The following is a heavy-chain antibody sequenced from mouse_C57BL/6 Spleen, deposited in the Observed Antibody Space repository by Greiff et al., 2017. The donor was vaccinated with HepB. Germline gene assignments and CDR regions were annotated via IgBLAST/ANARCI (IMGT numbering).Heavy chain of an antibody. CDR3: TPTGTNYAMDY. CDR1: GFNIKDYY. D-gene: IGHD4-1*01. J-gene: IGHJ4*01. CDR2: IDPEDGDT. V-gene: IGHV14-1*01. Sequence: DVKLQESGAELVRPGASVKLSCTASGFNIKDYYMHWVKQRPEQGLEWIGRIDPEDGDTEYAPKFQGKATMTADTSSNTAYLQLSSLTSEDTAVYYCTPTGTNYAMDYWGQGTSVTVSS.